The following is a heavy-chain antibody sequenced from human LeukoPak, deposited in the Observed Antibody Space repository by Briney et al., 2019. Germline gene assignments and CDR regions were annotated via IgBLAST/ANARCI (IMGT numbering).Heavy chain of an antibody. CDR3: ARSARIVGATTGPDY. CDR2: IYYSGST. CDR1: GGSISSSSYY. D-gene: IGHD1-26*01. Sequence: ASVTLSLTCTVSGGSISSSSYYWGWIRQPPGKGLEWIVSIYYSGSTYYNPSLKSRVTISVDTSKNQFSLKLSSVTAADTPVYYCARSARIVGATTGPDYWGQGTLVTVSS. J-gene: IGHJ4*02. V-gene: IGHV4-39*01.